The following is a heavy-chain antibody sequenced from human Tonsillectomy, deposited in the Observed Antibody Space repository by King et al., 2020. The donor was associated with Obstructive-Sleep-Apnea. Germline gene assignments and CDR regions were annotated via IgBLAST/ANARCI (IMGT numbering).Heavy chain of an antibody. Sequence: QLVQSGGGVVQSGRSLRLSCAASGFTFSSFAMHWVRQAPGKGLDWVAVISYNGNKYSHATSVKGRFTISRDNSKNTLYLQMNSLRADDTAVYYCSAGPESAWHKFAYWGQGTLVTVSS. J-gene: IGHJ4*02. CDR2: ISYNGNKY. CDR1: GFTFSSFA. CDR3: SAGPESAWHKFAY. D-gene: IGHD6-25*01. V-gene: IGHV3-30*04.